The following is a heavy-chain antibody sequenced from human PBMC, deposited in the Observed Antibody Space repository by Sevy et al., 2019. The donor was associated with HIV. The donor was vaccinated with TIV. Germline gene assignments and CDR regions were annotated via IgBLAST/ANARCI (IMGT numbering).Heavy chain of an antibody. CDR3: ARAPLTGDEADAFAF. Sequence: GESLKISCQASGYTFPTYWIGWVRQMPGKGLEWMGVVYPDDSDIRYSPSFQGHVTISADKSIRTAYLQWNSLKASDTAMYYCARAPLTGDEADAFAFWGPGTLVTVSS. CDR1: GYTFPTYW. CDR2: VYPDDSDI. V-gene: IGHV5-51*01. D-gene: IGHD7-27*01. J-gene: IGHJ3*01.